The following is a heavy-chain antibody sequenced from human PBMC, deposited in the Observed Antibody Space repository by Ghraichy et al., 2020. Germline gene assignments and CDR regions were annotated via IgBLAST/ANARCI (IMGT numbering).Heavy chain of an antibody. CDR3: ASWPV. J-gene: IGHJ4*02. Sequence: GGSLRLSCIASGFTFSRYWMSWVRQAPWKGLEWVANIKQDGSEKYYVDSVKGRFAISRDNAKNSLYLQMNSLRAEDTAVYYCASWPVWGQGALVTVSS. V-gene: IGHV3-7*01. CDR1: GFTFSRYW. CDR2: IKQDGSEK.